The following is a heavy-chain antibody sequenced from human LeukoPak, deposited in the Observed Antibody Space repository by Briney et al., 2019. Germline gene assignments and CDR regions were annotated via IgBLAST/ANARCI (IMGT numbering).Heavy chain of an antibody. CDR2: INPNSGGT. V-gene: IGHV1-2*06. D-gene: IGHD2-15*01. CDR1: GYTFTGYY. J-gene: IGHJ4*02. CDR3: ARETVVAANDY. Sequence: ASVKVSCKASGYTFTGYYMHWVRQAPGQGLVWMGRINPNSGGTNYAQKFQGRVTMTRDTSISTAYMELSRLRSDDTAVYYCARETVVAANDYWGQGTLVTVSS.